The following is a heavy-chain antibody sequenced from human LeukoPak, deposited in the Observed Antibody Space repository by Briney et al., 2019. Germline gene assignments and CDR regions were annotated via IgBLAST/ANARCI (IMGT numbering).Heavy chain of an antibody. CDR2: ISAYNGNT. Sequence: ASVKVSCKASGYTFTSYGISWVRQAPGQGLEWMGWISAYNGNTNYAQKLQGRVTMTTDTSTSTASMELRSLRSDDTAVYYCARVDLDYAGIVVVVAATPLGYWGQGTLVTVSS. V-gene: IGHV1-18*01. D-gene: IGHD2-15*01. CDR3: ARVDLDYAGIVVVVAATPLGY. J-gene: IGHJ4*02. CDR1: GYTFTSYG.